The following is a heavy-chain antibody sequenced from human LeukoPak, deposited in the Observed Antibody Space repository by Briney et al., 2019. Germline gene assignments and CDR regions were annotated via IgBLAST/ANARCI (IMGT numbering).Heavy chain of an antibody. CDR2: INAGNGNT. CDR3: ARWGSTSCYDY. V-gene: IGHV1-3*01. CDR1: GYTFTSYA. D-gene: IGHD2-2*01. Sequence: VASVKVSCKASGYTFTSYAMHWVRQAPGQRLEWMGWINAGNGNTKYSQKFQGRVTITRDTSASTAYMELSSLRSEDTAVYYCARWGSTSCYDYWGQGTLVTVSS. J-gene: IGHJ4*02.